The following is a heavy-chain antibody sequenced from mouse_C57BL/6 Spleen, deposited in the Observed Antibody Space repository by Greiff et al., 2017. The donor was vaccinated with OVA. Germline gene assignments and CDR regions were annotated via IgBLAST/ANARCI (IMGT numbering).Heavy chain of an antibody. CDR1: GYTFTSYD. D-gene: IGHD1-1*01. CDR3: AREVTTVVAPNYFDY. Sequence: VQLKQSGPELVKPGASVKLSCKASGYTFTSYDINWVKQRPGQGLEWIGWIYPRDGSTKYNEKFKGKATLTVDTSSSTAYMELHSLTSEDSVVYFCAREVTTVVAPNYFDYWGQGTTLTVSS. V-gene: IGHV1-85*01. J-gene: IGHJ2*01. CDR2: IYPRDGST.